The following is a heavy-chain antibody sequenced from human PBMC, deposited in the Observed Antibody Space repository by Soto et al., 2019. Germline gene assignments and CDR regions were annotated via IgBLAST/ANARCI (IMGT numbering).Heavy chain of an antibody. J-gene: IGHJ6*02. CDR2: ISAYNGNT. CDR1: GYTFISHS. V-gene: IGHV1-18*01. Sequence: ALVKVSCKSSGYTFISHSITWVRQAPGQGLEWMGRISAYNGNTNYAQKLQGRVTMTTDTSTNTAYMELRNLRSDDTAVYYCARGAFCGGAPGCRDMDVWGQGTTVTVSS. D-gene: IGHD2-21*01. CDR3: ARGAFCGGAPGCRDMDV.